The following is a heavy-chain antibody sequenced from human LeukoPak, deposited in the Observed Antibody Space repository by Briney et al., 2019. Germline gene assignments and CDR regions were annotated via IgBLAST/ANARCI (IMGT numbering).Heavy chain of an antibody. CDR1: GGSSSSYY. CDR3: ARDYAVAGTGWFDP. J-gene: IGHJ5*02. D-gene: IGHD6-19*01. CDR2: IYYSGST. Sequence: SKTLSLTCTVSGGSSSSYYWSWIRQPPGKGLEWIGYIYYSGSTNYNPSLKSRVTISVDTSKNQFSLKLSSVTAADTAVYYCARDYAVAGTGWFDPWGQGTLVTVSS. V-gene: IGHV4-59*01.